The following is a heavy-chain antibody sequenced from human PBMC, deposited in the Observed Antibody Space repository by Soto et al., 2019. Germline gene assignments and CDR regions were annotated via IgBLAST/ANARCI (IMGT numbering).Heavy chain of an antibody. Sequence: GGSLRLSCAASGLSFSNYAMSWVRQAPGKGLAWVSAISGSGGGTYYADSVKGRFTISRDNSKNTLYLQMNSLRAEDTAVYYCAKAVGNTAVTRVIDYWGQGSLVTVSS. V-gene: IGHV3-23*01. CDR2: ISGSGGGT. CDR3: AKAVGNTAVTRVIDY. J-gene: IGHJ4*02. CDR1: GLSFSNYA. D-gene: IGHD4-4*01.